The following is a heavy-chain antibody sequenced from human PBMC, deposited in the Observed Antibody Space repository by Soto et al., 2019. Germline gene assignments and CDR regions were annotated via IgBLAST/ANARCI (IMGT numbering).Heavy chain of an antibody. CDR2: ISSSGGAI. J-gene: IGHJ3*02. Sequence: PGGSLRLSCAASGFTFSDYYMSWIRQAPGKGLEWISYISSSGGAIYHADSVKGRFTISRDNAKNSLYLQMNSLRAEDTAVYYCARVPGSGTYYDNRIANDAFDIWGQGTMVTVSS. CDR3: ARVPGSGTYYDNRIANDAFDI. CDR1: GFTFSDYY. V-gene: IGHV3-11*04. D-gene: IGHD3-10*01.